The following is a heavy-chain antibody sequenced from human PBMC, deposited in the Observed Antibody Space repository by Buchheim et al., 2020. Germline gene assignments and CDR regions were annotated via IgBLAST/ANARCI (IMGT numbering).Heavy chain of an antibody. D-gene: IGHD2-2*01. CDR1: GFTFSSYS. CDR3: ARDRSSLIDY. CDR2: INSVSSTM. Sequence: EVQLVESGGGFVQPGGSLRLSCAASGFTFSSYSMNWVRQAPGKGLEWISYINSVSSTMHYADSVKGRFTVSHDNVKKSLYMQMNSLRDEDTAVYYCARDRSSLIDYWGQGTL. V-gene: IGHV3-48*02. J-gene: IGHJ4*02.